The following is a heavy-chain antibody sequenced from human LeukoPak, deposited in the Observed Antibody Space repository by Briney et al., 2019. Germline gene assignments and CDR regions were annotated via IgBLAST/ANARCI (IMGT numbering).Heavy chain of an antibody. CDR2: ISGSGGST. CDR3: AKVSWYNWNDGYFDY. CDR1: GFTFSSYA. V-gene: IGHV3-23*01. D-gene: IGHD1-1*01. J-gene: IGHJ4*02. Sequence: PGGSLRLPCAASGFTFSSYAMSWVRQAPGKGLEWVSAISGSGGSTYYADSVKGRFTISRDNSKNTLYLQMNSLRAEDTAVYYCAKVSWYNWNDGYFDYWGQGTLVTVSS.